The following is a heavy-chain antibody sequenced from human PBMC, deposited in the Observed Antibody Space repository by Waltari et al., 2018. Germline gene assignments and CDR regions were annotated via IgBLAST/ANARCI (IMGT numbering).Heavy chain of an antibody. V-gene: IGHV1-69*06. CDR2: IIPIFGTA. CDR3: ARDSEIVGATLD. Sequence: QVQLVQSGAEVKKPGASVKVSCKASGYTFTSYGISWVRQAPGQGLEWMGRIIPIFGTANYAQKFQGRVTITADKSTSTAYMELSSLRSEDTAVYYCARDSEIVGATLDWGQGTLVTVSS. D-gene: IGHD1-26*01. J-gene: IGHJ4*02. CDR1: GYTFTSYG.